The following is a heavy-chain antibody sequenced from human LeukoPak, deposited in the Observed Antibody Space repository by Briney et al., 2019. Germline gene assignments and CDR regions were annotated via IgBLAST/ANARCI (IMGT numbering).Heavy chain of an antibody. J-gene: IGHJ4*02. V-gene: IGHV4-38-2*02. CDR2: IYHSGST. CDR1: GYSISSGYY. Sequence: SETLSLTCTVSGYSISSGYYWGWIRQPPGKGLEWIGSIYHSGSTYYNPSLKSRVTISVDTSKNQFSLKLSSVTAADTAVYYCARDLGNYYDSSGYYTRNDYWGQGTLVTVSS. CDR3: ARDLGNYYDSSGYYTRNDY. D-gene: IGHD3-22*01.